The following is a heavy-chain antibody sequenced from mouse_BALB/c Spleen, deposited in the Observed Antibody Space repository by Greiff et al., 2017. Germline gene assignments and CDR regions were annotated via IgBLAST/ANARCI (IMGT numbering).Heavy chain of an antibody. J-gene: IGHJ2*01. CDR2: ISCYNGAT. CDR1: GYSFTGYY. V-gene: IGHV1S34*01. CDR3: ARVGETGAYFDY. D-gene: IGHD4-1*01. Sequence: LVKTGASVKISCKASGYSFTGYYLHWVKQSHGKSLEWIGYISCYNGATSYNQKFKGKATFTVDTSSSTAYMQFNSLTSEDSAVYYCARVGETGAYFDYWGQGTTLTVSS.